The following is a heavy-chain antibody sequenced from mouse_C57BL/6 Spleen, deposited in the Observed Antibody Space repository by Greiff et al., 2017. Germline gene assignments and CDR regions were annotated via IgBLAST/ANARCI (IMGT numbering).Heavy chain of an antibody. J-gene: IGHJ4*01. D-gene: IGHD1-1*01. Sequence: QVQLQQPGAELVRPGTSVKLSCKASGYTFTSYWMHWVKQRTGQGLEWIGVIDPSDSYTNYNQKFKGKATLTVDTSSSTAYMQLSSLTSEDSAVYYCARSYYYGSSPYAMDYWGQGTSVTVSS. V-gene: IGHV1-59*01. CDR2: IDPSDSYT. CDR1: GYTFTSYW. CDR3: ARSYYYGSSPYAMDY.